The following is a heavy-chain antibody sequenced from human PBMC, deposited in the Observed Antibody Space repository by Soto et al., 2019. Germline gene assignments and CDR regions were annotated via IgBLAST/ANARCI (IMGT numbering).Heavy chain of an antibody. CDR1: GYTLTSYD. Sequence: GASVKVSSKTSGYTLTSYDINWVRQATGQGLEWMGWMNPNSGNTAYAQKFQGRVTMTRNTSISTAYMELSSLRSEDTAVYYCARERSSGAFDIWGQGTMVTVSS. J-gene: IGHJ3*02. V-gene: IGHV1-8*01. CDR3: ARERSSGAFDI. D-gene: IGHD1-26*01. CDR2: MNPNSGNT.